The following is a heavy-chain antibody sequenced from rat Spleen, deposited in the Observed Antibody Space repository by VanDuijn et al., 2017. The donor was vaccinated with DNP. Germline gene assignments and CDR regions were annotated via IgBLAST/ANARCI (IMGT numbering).Heavy chain of an antibody. Sequence: EVQLVESGGGLVQPGRSLKLSCVASGFTFSDHNMAWVRRAPKKGLEWVAIIAFDGRSTFYRDSVRGRVTISRENARSVLFLEMGRLRPEDTATYYCARHDYDRPNDFYGMDVWGQGTSVIVSS. CDR3: ARHDYDRPNDFYGMDV. D-gene: IGHD1-12*01. J-gene: IGHJ4*01. CDR1: GFTFSDHN. V-gene: IGHV5-7*01. CDR2: IAFDGRST.